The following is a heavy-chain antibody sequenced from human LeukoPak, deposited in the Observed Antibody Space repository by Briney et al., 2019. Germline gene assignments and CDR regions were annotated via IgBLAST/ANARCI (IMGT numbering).Heavy chain of an antibody. CDR2: ISYDGSKK. CDR1: GFTFSSYA. D-gene: IGHD4-17*01. J-gene: IGHJ4*02. CDR3: ARDWVTTDGGGY. Sequence: PGRSLRLSCTATGFTFSSYAMHWVRQAPGKGLDGVAVISYDGSKKYYADSVKGRLTISRDNSKNTLYLQMNSLRAEDTAVYYCARDWVTTDGGGYWGQGTLVTVSS. V-gene: IGHV3-30*04.